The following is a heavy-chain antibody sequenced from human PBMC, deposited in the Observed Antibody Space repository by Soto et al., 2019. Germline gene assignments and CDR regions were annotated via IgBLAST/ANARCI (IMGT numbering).Heavy chain of an antibody. CDR2: IIPILGIA. Sequence: QVQLVQSGAEVKKPGSSVKVSCKASGGTFSSYTISWVRQAPGQGLEWMGRIIPILGIANYAQKFQGRVTITADKSTSTDDMALSSLRSEDTAVYYCAREEYYYGSGAFFDYWGQGTLVTVSS. J-gene: IGHJ4*02. V-gene: IGHV1-69*08. CDR3: AREEYYYGSGAFFDY. D-gene: IGHD3-10*01. CDR1: GGTFSSYT.